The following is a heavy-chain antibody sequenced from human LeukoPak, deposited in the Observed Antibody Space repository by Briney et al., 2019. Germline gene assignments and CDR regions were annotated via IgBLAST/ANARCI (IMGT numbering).Heavy chain of an antibody. Sequence: ASVKVSCRASGYTFTSYDINWVRQATGQGLEWMGWMNPNSGNTGFAQKFQGRVTMTRNTSISTAYMELSSLRSEDTAVYYCARSYYYGSGSYSDYWGQGTLVTVSS. V-gene: IGHV1-8*01. CDR3: ARSYYYGSGSYSDY. CDR2: MNPNSGNT. J-gene: IGHJ4*02. CDR1: GYTFTSYD. D-gene: IGHD3-10*01.